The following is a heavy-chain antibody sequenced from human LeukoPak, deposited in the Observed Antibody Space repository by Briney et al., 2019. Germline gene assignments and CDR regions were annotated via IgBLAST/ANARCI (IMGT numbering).Heavy chain of an antibody. CDR2: IYSGGST. J-gene: IGHJ4*02. CDR3: ARARVWFGELSGYFDY. Sequence: GGSLRLSCAASGFTVSSNYMSWIRQAPGKGLEWVSVIYSGGSTYYADSVKGRFTISRDNSKNTLYLQMNSLRAEDTAVCYCARARVWFGELSGYFDYWGQGTLVTVSS. CDR1: GFTVSSNY. D-gene: IGHD3-10*01. V-gene: IGHV3-53*01.